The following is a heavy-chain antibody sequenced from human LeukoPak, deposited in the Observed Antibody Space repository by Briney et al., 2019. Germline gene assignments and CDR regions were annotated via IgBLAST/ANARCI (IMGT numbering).Heavy chain of an antibody. CDR3: ARGLYCSSTSCPYYYYGMDV. V-gene: IGHV1-2*02. CDR1: GYTFTGYY. CDR2: INPNSGGT. J-gene: IGHJ6*02. D-gene: IGHD2-2*01. Sequence: GASVKVSCKASGYTFTGYYMHWVRQAPGQGLEWMGWINPNSGGTNYAQKFQGRVTMTRDTSISTAYMELSRLRSDDTAVYYCARGLYCSSTSCPYYYYGMDVWGQGTTVTVSS.